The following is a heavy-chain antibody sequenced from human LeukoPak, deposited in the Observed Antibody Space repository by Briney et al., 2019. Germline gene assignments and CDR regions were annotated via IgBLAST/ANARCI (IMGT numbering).Heavy chain of an antibody. J-gene: IGHJ4*02. CDR1: GGSISSSNYY. D-gene: IGHD3-10*01. V-gene: IGHV4-39*07. CDR3: ARDPRSGRYPNIDY. Sequence: SETLSLTCTVSGGSISSSNYYWGWIRQPPGKGLEWIGSIYYSGSTYYNPSLKSRVTISVDTSKNQFSLKLSSVTAADTAVYYCARDPRSGRYPNIDYWGQGTLVTASS. CDR2: IYYSGST.